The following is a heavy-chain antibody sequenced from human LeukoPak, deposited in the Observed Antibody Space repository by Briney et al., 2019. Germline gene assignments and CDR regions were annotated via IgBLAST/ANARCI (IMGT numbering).Heavy chain of an antibody. CDR2: ISGSGDST. D-gene: IGHD3-10*01. CDR3: ARGGGSANRGTNN. CDR1: GFTFSSYA. V-gene: IGHV3-23*01. J-gene: IGHJ4*02. Sequence: GGSLRLSCAASGFTFSSYAMSWVRQAPGKGLEWVSGISGSGDSTDYANSVKGRFTISRDNSKNTLYLQLNSLRAEDTAVYFWARGGGSANRGTNNWAQGTLVTVSS.